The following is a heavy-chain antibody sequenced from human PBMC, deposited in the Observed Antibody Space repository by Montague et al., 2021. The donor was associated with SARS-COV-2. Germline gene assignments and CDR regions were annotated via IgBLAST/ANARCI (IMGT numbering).Heavy chain of an antibody. J-gene: IGHJ4*02. D-gene: IGHD1-1*01. V-gene: IGHV2-5*02. CDR1: GFSLSTSGVG. CDR3: AHRPGGWNLYYCDY. CDR2: IYLDDDK. Sequence: PALVKPTQTLTLTCTFSGFSLSTSGVGVGWIRQPPGKALEWLALIYLDDDKRYSPSLKSRLTITKDTSKNQVVLTMTNMDPVDTATYYCAHRPGGWNLYYCDYGGQGTLVTVSA.